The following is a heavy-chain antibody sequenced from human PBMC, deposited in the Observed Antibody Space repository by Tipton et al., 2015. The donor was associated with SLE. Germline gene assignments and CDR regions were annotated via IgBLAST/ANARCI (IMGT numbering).Heavy chain of an antibody. D-gene: IGHD2-15*01. CDR1: GGSISSYY. Sequence: TLSLTCTVSGGSISSYYWSWIRQPPGKGLEWIGYIYYSGSTNYNPTLKSRVTISIDTSKNQFSLKLSSVTAADTAVYYCASSPSGALVQHWGQGTLVTVSS. V-gene: IGHV4-59*01. CDR2: IYYSGST. CDR3: ASSPSGALVQH. J-gene: IGHJ1*01.